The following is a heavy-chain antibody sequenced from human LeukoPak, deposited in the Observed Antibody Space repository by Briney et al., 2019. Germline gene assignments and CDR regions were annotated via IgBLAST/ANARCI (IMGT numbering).Heavy chain of an antibody. CDR2: INPNSGGT. V-gene: IGHV1-2*02. Sequence: ASVTVSCKASGYSLTSYALNWVRQAPGQGLEWMGWINPNSGGTNYAQKFQGRVTMTRDTSISTAYMELSRLRSDDTAVYYCARGSGASAWGQGTLVTVSS. J-gene: IGHJ4*02. CDR3: ARGSGASA. D-gene: IGHD3-10*01. CDR1: GYSLTSYA.